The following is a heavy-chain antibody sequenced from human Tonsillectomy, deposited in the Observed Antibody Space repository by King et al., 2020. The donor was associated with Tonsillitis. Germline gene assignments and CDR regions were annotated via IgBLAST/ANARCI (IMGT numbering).Heavy chain of an antibody. Sequence: QLQESGPGLVKPSETLSLTCTVSGGSISSYYWNWIRQPPGKGLEWIGYIYYSGSTNYHPSLKSRVTISVDTSKNQFSLKLSFVTAADTAVYYCARAATGYSYFDYWGQGTLVTVSS. CDR3: ARAATGYSYFDY. CDR1: GGSISSYY. V-gene: IGHV4-59*01. J-gene: IGHJ4*02. CDR2: IYYSGST. D-gene: IGHD3-9*01.